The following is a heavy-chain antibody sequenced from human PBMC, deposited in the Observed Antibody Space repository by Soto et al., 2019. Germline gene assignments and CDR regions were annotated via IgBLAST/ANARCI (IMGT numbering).Heavy chain of an antibody. CDR1: GGSFSGYY. V-gene: IGHV4-34*01. CDR3: ARGHNYYDSSGYYYGAFDI. D-gene: IGHD3-22*01. J-gene: IGHJ3*02. Sequence: PSETLSLTCAVYGGSFSGYYWSWIRQPPGKGLEWIGEINHSGSTNYNPSLKSRVTTSVDTSKNQFSLKLSSVTAADTAVYYCARGHNYYDSSGYYYGAFDIWGQGTMVTVSS. CDR2: INHSGST.